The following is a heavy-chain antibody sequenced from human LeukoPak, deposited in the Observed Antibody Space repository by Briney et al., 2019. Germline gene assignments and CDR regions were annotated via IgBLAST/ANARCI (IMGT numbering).Heavy chain of an antibody. J-gene: IGHJ6*03. Sequence: ASVKVSCKASGGTFSNYAFSWVRQAPGQGLEWMGGIIPIFGTANYAQKFQGRVTITTDESTSTAYMELSSLRSEDTAVYYCAAYYYMDVWGKGTTVTVSS. CDR1: GGTFSNYA. V-gene: IGHV1-69*05. CDR2: IIPIFGTA. CDR3: AAYYYMDV.